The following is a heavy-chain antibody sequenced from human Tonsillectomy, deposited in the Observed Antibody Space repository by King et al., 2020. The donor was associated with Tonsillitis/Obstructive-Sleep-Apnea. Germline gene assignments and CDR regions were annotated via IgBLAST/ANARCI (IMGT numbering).Heavy chain of an antibody. Sequence: VQLVESGGGVVQPGRSLRLSFAASGFTFSIYGMHWVLQAPGKGLEWVAVLSDDGSNEYYADSVKGRFTISRDNSKNTLYLQMNSLRAEETAVYYCAKKGSGSYYNLPDSWGQGTLVTVSS. V-gene: IGHV3-30*18. CDR3: AKKGSGSYYNLPDS. D-gene: IGHD3-10*01. CDR2: LSDDGSNE. J-gene: IGHJ4*02. CDR1: GFTFSIYG.